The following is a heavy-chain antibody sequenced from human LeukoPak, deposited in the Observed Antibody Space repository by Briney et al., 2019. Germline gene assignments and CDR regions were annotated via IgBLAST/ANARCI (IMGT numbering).Heavy chain of an antibody. D-gene: IGHD6-19*01. V-gene: IGHV3-48*01. CDR2: ISSGRDIL. Sequence: PGGSLRLSCAPSGFTLNKYDMNCVPQAPAEGLEWISFISSGRDILHSAHPAEGRFTISRDNAQNSLYLQMPSLRAQAPALNYGVKVGCTNPDTFFENWGQGALVTVSS. J-gene: IGHJ4*01. CDR3: VKVGCTNPDTFFEN. CDR1: GFTLNKYD.